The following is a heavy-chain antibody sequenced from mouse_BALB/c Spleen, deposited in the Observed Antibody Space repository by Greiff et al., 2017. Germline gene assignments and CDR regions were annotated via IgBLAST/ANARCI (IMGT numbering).Heavy chain of an antibody. V-gene: IGHV6-6*02. D-gene: IGHD2-12*01. Sequence: EVKLMESGGGLVQPGGSMKLSCVASGFTFSNYWMNWVRQSPEKGLEWVAEIRLKSNNYATHYAESVKGRFTISRDDSKSSVYLQMNNLRAEDTGIYYCTSYSSWFAYWGQGTLVTVSA. CDR3: TSYSSWFAY. CDR1: GFTFSNYW. J-gene: IGHJ3*01. CDR2: IRLKSNNYAT.